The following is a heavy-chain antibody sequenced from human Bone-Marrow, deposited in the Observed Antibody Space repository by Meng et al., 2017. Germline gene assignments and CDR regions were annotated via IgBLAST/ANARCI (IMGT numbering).Heavy chain of an antibody. CDR3: AREDILTGYDAFDI. J-gene: IGHJ3*02. V-gene: IGHV3-48*03. CDR2: ISSSGSTI. Sequence: GGSLRLSCAASGFTFSSYEMNWVRQAPGKGLEWVSYISSSGSTIYYADSVKGRFTISRDNAKNSLYLQMNSLRAEDTAVYYCAREDILTGYDAFDIWGQGTMVTVSS. D-gene: IGHD3-9*01. CDR1: GFTFSSYE.